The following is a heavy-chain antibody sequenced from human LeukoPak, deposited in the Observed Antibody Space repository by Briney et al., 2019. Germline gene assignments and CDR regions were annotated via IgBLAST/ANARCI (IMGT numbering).Heavy chain of an antibody. CDR1: GYSFTSYW. Sequence: GESLKISCKGSGYSFTSYWIGWVRQMPGKGLEWMGIIYPGDSDTRYSPSFQGQVTISADKSIGTAYLQWSSLKASDTAVYYCARLVHDYGDYYFDYWGQGTLVTVSS. D-gene: IGHD4-17*01. CDR2: IYPGDSDT. V-gene: IGHV5-51*01. J-gene: IGHJ4*02. CDR3: ARLVHDYGDYYFDY.